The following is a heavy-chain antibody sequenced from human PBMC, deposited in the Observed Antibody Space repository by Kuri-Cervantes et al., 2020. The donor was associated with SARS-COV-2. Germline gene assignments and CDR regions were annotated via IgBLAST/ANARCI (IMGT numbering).Heavy chain of an antibody. V-gene: IGHV4-39*03. J-gene: IGHJ4*02. CDR3: IAYPHGWVTGGGF. CDR2: IHSGGNT. D-gene: IGHD6-19*01. CDR1: GGSISSSDNYF. Sequence: SKTLSLTCTVSGGSISSSDNYFWGWIRQPPGKGLEWIATIHSGGNTYYNVSLRSRLTMSVDTSKNQFSLRLTSVTAADMAVYYCIAYPHGWVTGGGFWGQGTLVTVSS.